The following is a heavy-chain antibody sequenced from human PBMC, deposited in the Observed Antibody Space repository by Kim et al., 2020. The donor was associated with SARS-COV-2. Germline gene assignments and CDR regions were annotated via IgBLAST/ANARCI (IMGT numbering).Heavy chain of an antibody. CDR2: ISYSGNP. CDR3: ARGQPLDY. CDR1: GGSIRSGGKF. Sequence: SETLSLTCSVSGGSIRSGGKFWTWIRQHPAKGLEWIGYISYSGNPHYSPSLRRRISISLQTSENQFSLELTSVTAADTAVYYCARGQPLDYWRDGIRVSV. D-gene: IGHD2-2*01. J-gene: IGHJ4*01. V-gene: IGHV4-31*03.